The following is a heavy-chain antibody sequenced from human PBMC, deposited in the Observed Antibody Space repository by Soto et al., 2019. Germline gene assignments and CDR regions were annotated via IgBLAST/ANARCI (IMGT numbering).Heavy chain of an antibody. CDR2: INVRRGST. J-gene: IGHJ6*02. CDR1: GFPLTDSA. Sequence: ASVKVSCKASGFPLTDSAVHWVRQARGQRLEWIGRINVRRGSTNYAQKFQDRVTMTRDLSTSTAYMELSSLRPEDTAVYYCAAGDQLAGYGSLSNYYYGMDVWGQGTTVTVSS. D-gene: IGHD2-15*01. V-gene: IGHV1-58*01. CDR3: AAGDQLAGYGSLSNYYYGMDV.